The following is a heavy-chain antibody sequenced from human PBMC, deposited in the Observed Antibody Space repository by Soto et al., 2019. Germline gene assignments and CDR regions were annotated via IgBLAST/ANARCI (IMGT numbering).Heavy chain of an antibody. V-gene: IGHV4-39*01. CDR2: IYFTGNT. D-gene: IGHD6-25*01. CDR3: AGQTFTIAAASYGRSNWFDP. J-gene: IGHJ5*02. Sequence: PSETLSLTCTVSGVSITSSSHFWGWVRQPPGKGLAWIGTIYFTGNTYYTPSLKSRLTMSIDTSKNEFSLRLNSVTAADTAVYYCAGQTFTIAAASYGRSNWFDPWGPGTLVTVSS. CDR1: GVSITSSSHF.